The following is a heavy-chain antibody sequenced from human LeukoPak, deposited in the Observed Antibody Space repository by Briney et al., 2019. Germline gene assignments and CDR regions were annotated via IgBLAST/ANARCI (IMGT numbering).Heavy chain of an antibody. J-gene: IGHJ4*02. CDR1: GYTFTDYY. CDR3: ARASYYYDSSGYPGYYFDY. D-gene: IGHD3-22*01. V-gene: IGHV1-2*02. CDR2: INPNSGGT. Sequence: GASVKVSCKASGYTFTDYYMHWVRQAPGQGLEWMGWINPNSGGTNYAQKFQGRVTMIRDTSISTAYMELSRLRSDDTAVYYCARASYYYDSSGYPGYYFDYWGQGTLVTVSS.